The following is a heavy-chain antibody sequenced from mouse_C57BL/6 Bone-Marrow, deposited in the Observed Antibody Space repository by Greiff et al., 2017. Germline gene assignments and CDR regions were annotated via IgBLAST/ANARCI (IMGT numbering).Heavy chain of an antibody. J-gene: IGHJ2*01. CDR1: GYSITSGYY. CDR3: ARLITTVVATDY. Sequence: ESGPGLVKPSQSLSLTCSVTGYSITSGYYWNWIRQFPGNKLEWMGYISYDGSNNYNPSLNNRISITRDPSKNQFFLKLNSVTTEDTATYYCARLITTVVATDYWGQGTTLTVSS. D-gene: IGHD1-1*01. V-gene: IGHV3-6*01. CDR2: ISYDGSN.